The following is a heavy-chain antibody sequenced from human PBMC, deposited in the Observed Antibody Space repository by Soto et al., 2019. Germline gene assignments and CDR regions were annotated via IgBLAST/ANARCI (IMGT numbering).Heavy chain of an antibody. J-gene: IGHJ5*02. Sequence: QVQLVESGGGVVQPGRSLRLSCAASGFTFKNYAMHWVRQAPGKGLEWVAVISYDGSIEFYADSVKGRFTISRDDLKNTMVVQVGSLRVEDTAVYYCARGLRDFDCGFPCGSWGQGTLVTVSS. CDR1: GFTFKNYA. CDR3: ARGLRDFDCGFPCGS. D-gene: IGHD3-9*01. V-gene: IGHV3-30-3*01. CDR2: ISYDGSIE.